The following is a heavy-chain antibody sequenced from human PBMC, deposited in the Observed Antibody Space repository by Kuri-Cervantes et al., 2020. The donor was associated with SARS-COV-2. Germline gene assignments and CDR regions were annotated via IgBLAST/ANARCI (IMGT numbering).Heavy chain of an antibody. J-gene: IGHJ6*02. CDR2: ISSSGSTI. CDR3: ARDSSRITTFGVVTRYGMDV. V-gene: IGHV3-48*03. CDR1: GFTFSSYE. Sequence: GESLKISCAASGFTFSSYEMNWVRQAPGKGLEWVSYISSSGSTIYYADSVKGRFTISRDNAKNSLYLQMNSLRAEDTAVYYCARDSSRITTFGVVTRYGMDVWGQGTTVTVSS. D-gene: IGHD3-3*01.